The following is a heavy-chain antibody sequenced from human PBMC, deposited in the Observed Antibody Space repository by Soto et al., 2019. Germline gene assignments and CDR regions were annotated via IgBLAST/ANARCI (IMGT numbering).Heavy chain of an antibody. CDR1: GFTFSNYY. D-gene: IGHD6-13*01. CDR3: ARAHSEQYFDF. V-gene: IGHV1-46*01. CDR2: ISPGGDST. Sequence: ASVKVSCKASGFTFSNYYMHWVRQAPEQGLEWMGIISPGGDSTTYAQRFQGRLTMTRDTSTSTVYMDLSSLTSEDTAVYYCARAHSEQYFDFCGQGTMVTVYS. J-gene: IGHJ4*02.